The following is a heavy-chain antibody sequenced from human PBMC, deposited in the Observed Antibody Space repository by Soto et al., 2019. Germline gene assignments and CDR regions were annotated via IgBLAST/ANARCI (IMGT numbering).Heavy chain of an antibody. V-gene: IGHV1-69*01. CDR3: ARGLGQLWLRGGYYFDY. D-gene: IGHD5-18*01. J-gene: IGHJ4*02. CDR1: GGTFSSYA. Sequence: QVQLVQSGAEVKKPGSSVKVSCKASGGTFSSYAISWVRQAPGQGLEWMGGIIPIFGTANYAQKFQGRVTITADDSTSTAYMELSSLRSEDTAVYYCARGLGQLWLRGGYYFDYWGQGTLVTVSS. CDR2: IIPIFGTA.